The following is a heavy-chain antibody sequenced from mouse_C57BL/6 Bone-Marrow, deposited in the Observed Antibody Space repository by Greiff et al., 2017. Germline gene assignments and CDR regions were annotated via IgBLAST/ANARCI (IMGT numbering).Heavy chain of an antibody. Sequence: EVQLQQSGAELVRPGASVKLSCTASGFNIKDDYMHWVKQRPEQGLEWIGWIDPENGDTEYASKFQGKATITADTSSSTAYLQLSSLTSEDTAVYYCTTWGVTATFSYFDYWGQGTTLTVSS. V-gene: IGHV14-4*01. D-gene: IGHD2-1*01. CDR3: TTWGVTATFSYFDY. J-gene: IGHJ2*01. CDR2: IDPENGDT. CDR1: GFNIKDDY.